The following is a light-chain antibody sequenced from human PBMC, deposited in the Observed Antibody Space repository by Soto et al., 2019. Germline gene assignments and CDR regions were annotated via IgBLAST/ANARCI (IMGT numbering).Light chain of an antibody. CDR2: GAS. CDR3: HQGTTCLLT. J-gene: IGKJ4*01. Sequence: IVMTQSPATLSMSPGDRATLSCRASQNVTTNVAWYQQKPGQAPRLLIYGASIRATGVPARFRGSGSGTDFTPTIDSLQTEDFAVFYCHQGTTCLLTFGRGTRVEV. CDR1: QNVTTN. V-gene: IGKV3-15*01.